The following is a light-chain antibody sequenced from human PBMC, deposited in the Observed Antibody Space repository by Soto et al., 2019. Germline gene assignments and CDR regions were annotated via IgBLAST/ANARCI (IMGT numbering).Light chain of an antibody. CDR3: SSYRSTSVYV. CDR1: SSDVGGYDS. V-gene: IGLV2-14*01. J-gene: IGLJ1*01. CDR2: EVT. Sequence: QSALTQPRSVSGSPGQSVTISCTGTSSDVGGYDSVSWYQQQPGKAPKLLIYEVTHRPSGVSNRFSGSKSGNTASLTISGLQAEDEANYYCSSYRSTSVYVFGTGTKVTVL.